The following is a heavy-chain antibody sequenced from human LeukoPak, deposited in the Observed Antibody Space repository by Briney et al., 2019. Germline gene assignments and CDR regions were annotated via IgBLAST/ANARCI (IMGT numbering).Heavy chain of an antibody. Sequence: SETLSLTCTISGGSISNSSYYWSWIRQPPGKGLEWIGYIYYSGSTNYNPSLKSRVTISVDTSKNQFSLKLSSVTAADTAVYYCARYGSGYDKPLYYFDYWGQGTLVTVSS. J-gene: IGHJ4*02. CDR3: ARYGSGYDKPLYYFDY. V-gene: IGHV4-61*01. D-gene: IGHD5-12*01. CDR2: IYYSGST. CDR1: GGSISNSSYY.